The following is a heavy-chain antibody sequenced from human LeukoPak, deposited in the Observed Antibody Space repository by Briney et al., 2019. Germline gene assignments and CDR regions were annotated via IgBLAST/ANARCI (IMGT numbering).Heavy chain of an antibody. J-gene: IGHJ6*02. V-gene: IGHV3-7*01. CDR3: ARDGGIIRFGGQDV. CDR1: GFTFSSYW. D-gene: IGHD3-16*01. CDR2: MNRDGSER. Sequence: PGGSLRLSCAAPGFTFSSYWMSWVRQAPGKGPEWVANMNRDGSERNYVDSIKGRFTISRDNAANSLYLQMNSLRVEDTAVYYCARDGGIIRFGGQDVWGQGTTVIVS.